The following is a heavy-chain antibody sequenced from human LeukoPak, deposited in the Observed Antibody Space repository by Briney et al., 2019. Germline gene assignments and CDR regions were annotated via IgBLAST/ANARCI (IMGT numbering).Heavy chain of an antibody. D-gene: IGHD3-9*01. Sequence: GASVRVSRKASGYIFNNYGISWVRRAPGQGLEWMGWVSSYNGDTNYAQKFQDRVTMSTDTSTSTAYMELRSLRFDDTAIYYCAKDWNILTGRNCFDPWGQGTLVTVSS. V-gene: IGHV1-18*01. CDR1: GYIFNNYG. CDR3: AKDWNILTGRNCFDP. J-gene: IGHJ5*02. CDR2: VSSYNGDT.